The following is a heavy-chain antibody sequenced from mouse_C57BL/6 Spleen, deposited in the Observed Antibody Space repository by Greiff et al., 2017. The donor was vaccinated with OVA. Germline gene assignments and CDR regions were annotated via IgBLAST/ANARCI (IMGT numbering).Heavy chain of an antibody. CDR2: IDPSDCET. Sequence: QVQLQQPGAELVRPGSSVKLSCKASGYTFTSYWMHWVKQRPIQGLEWIGNIDPSDCETHYNQKFKDKATLTVDKSSSTAYMQLSSLTSEDSAVYYCARFRDNYAMDYWGQGTSVTVSS. D-gene: IGHD3-3*01. CDR1: GYTFTSYW. CDR3: ARFRDNYAMDY. V-gene: IGHV1-52*01. J-gene: IGHJ4*01.